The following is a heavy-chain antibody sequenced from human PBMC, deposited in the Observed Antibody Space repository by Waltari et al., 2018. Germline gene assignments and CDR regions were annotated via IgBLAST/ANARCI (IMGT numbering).Heavy chain of an antibody. CDR1: GYTFTGYY. D-gene: IGHD4-17*01. CDR3: ARDRSATVTIKTYGMDV. CDR2: INPNSGGT. Sequence: QVQLVQSGAEVKKPGASVKVSCKASGYTFTGYYMHWVRQAPGQGLEWMGRINPNSGGTNYAQKLQGRVTMTRDTSISTAYMELSRLRSDDTAVYYCARDRSATVTIKTYGMDVWGQGTTVTVSS. J-gene: IGHJ6*02. V-gene: IGHV1-2*06.